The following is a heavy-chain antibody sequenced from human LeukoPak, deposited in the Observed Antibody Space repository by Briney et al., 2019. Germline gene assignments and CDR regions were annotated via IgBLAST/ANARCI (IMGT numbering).Heavy chain of an antibody. CDR1: GVTFSSYS. CDR2: ISSSRSYI. D-gene: IGHD2-15*01. Sequence: GGSLRLSCAASGVTFSSYSMNWVRQAPGKGREWGSSISSSRSYIYYADSVKGRFTISRDNAKNSLYLQMNSLRAEDTAVYYCARDALDCSGGSCYQSFDYWGQGTLVTVSS. CDR3: ARDALDCSGGSCYQSFDY. V-gene: IGHV3-21*01. J-gene: IGHJ4*02.